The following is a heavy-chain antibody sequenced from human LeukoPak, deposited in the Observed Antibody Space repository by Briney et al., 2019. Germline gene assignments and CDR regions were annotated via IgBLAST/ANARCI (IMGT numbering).Heavy chain of an antibody. CDR1: GYSFTTYW. CDR3: ARHSSTSCYPRSACAFDY. CDR2: IYPGDSDT. V-gene: IGHV5-51*01. J-gene: IGHJ4*02. D-gene: IGHD2-2*01. Sequence: GESLKISCKGSGYSFTTYWIGWVRQMPGKGLEWMGIIYPGDSDTRYSPSFQGQVTISADKSISTAYLQMNSLRAEDTAVYYCARHSSTSCYPRSACAFDYWGQGTLVTVSS.